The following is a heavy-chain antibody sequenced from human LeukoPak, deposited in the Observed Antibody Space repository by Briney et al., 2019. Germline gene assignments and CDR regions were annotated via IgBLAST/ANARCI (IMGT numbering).Heavy chain of an antibody. CDR2: IFYSGST. CDR3: AREPGFDSSGYLNWFDP. Sequence: SETLSLTCTVSGGSITAYYWNWIRQPPGKRLEWIGYIFYSGSTNYNPSLKSRVTISVDTSKNQFSLNLSSVTAADTAVYYCAREPGFDSSGYLNWFDPWGQGTLATVSS. CDR1: GGSITAYY. D-gene: IGHD3-22*01. V-gene: IGHV4-59*01. J-gene: IGHJ5*02.